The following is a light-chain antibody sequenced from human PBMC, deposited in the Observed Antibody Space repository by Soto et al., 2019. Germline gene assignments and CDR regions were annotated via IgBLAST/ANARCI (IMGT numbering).Light chain of an antibody. CDR3: CSYAGTSHWV. V-gene: IGLV2-11*01. CDR2: GVS. Sequence: QSALTQPRSVSGSPGQSVTISCTGTSSDVGAYNYVSWYQQHPDKAPKLMIYGVSKRPSGVPDRFSASKSGNTASLTISGLQAEDEAEYYCCSYAGTSHWVFGGGTKLTVL. CDR1: SSDVGAYNY. J-gene: IGLJ3*02.